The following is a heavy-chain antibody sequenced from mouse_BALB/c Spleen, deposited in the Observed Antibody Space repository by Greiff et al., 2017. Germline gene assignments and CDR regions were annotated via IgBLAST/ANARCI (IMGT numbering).Heavy chain of an antibody. Sequence: EVKLMESGPGLVKPSQSLSLTCSVTGYSITSGYYWNWIRQFPGNKLEWMGYISYDGSNNYNPSLKNRISITRDTSKNQFFLKLNSVTTEDTATYYCARRNYRPEGAAWFAYWGQGTLVTVSA. CDR3: ARRNYRPEGAAWFAY. V-gene: IGHV3-6*02. D-gene: IGHD2-14*01. CDR2: ISYDGSN. J-gene: IGHJ3*01. CDR1: GYSITSGYY.